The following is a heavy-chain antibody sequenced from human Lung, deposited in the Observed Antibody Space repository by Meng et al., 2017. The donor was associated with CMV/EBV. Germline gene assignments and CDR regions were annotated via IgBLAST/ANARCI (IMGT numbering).Heavy chain of an antibody. CDR3: ARDWNVVVPAATYYYYGMDV. Sequence: GESXKISCAASGFTFSSYAMHWVRQAPGKGLEWVAVISYDGSNKYYADSVKGRFTISRDNSKNTLYLQMNSLRAEDTAVYYCARDWNVVVPAATYYYYGMDVWGPRNXV. CDR2: ISYDGSNK. CDR1: GFTFSSYA. D-gene: IGHD2-2*01. V-gene: IGHV3-30-3*01. J-gene: IGHJ6*01.